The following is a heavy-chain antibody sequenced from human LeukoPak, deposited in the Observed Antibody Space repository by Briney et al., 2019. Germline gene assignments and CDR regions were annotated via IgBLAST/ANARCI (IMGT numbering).Heavy chain of an antibody. CDR3: ARRRDWNDVLDY. D-gene: IGHD1-1*01. V-gene: IGHV4-34*01. CDR2: VSHSSNT. Sequence: SETLSLTCAVYGGSFSGHYWSWIRQPPGKGLEWIGEVSHSSNTSYSPSLRSRVSISVDTSKNQFSLRLSSVTAADTAVYYCARRRDWNDVLDYWGQGTLVTVSS. J-gene: IGHJ4*02. CDR1: GGSFSGHY.